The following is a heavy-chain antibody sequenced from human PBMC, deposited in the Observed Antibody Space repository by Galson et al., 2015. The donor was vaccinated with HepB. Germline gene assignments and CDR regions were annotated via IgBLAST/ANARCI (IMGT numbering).Heavy chain of an antibody. V-gene: IGHV3-30*04. CDR3: ARTMVRGVIPFDY. CDR2: ISYDGSNK. J-gene: IGHJ4*02. Sequence: SLRLSCAASGFTFSSYAMHWVRQAPGKGLEWVAVISYDGSNKYYADSVKGRFTISRDNSKNTLYLQMNSLRAEDTAVYYCARTMVRGVIPFDYWGQGTLVTVSS. D-gene: IGHD3-10*01. CDR1: GFTFSSYA.